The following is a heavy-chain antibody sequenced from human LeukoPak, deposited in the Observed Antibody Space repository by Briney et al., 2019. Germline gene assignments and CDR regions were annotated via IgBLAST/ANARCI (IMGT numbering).Heavy chain of an antibody. CDR1: GFTFDDYG. D-gene: IGHD3-22*01. CDR2: IKQDGSEK. V-gene: IGHV3-7*01. Sequence: PGGSLRLSCAASGFTFDDYGMSWVRQAPGKGLEWVANIKQDGSEKYYVDSVKGRFTISRDNAKNSLYLQMNSLRAEDTAVYYCASLYYYDSRGDMDVWGKGTTVTVSS. J-gene: IGHJ6*03. CDR3: ASLYYYDSRGDMDV.